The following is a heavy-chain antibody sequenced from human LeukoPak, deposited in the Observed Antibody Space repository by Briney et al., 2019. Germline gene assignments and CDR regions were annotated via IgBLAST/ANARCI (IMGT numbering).Heavy chain of an antibody. J-gene: IGHJ4*02. V-gene: IGHV4-59*01. CDR3: ARGALLWFGDRMEYYFDY. Sequence: SETLSLTCTVSSGSITNYYWSWIRQPPGKGLEWIGFIHYSGNTNYNPSLKSRVTISVDTSKNQFSLKLSSMTAADTAVYYRARGALLWFGDRMEYYFDYWGQGTLLTVSS. D-gene: IGHD3-10*01. CDR2: IHYSGNT. CDR1: SGSITNYY.